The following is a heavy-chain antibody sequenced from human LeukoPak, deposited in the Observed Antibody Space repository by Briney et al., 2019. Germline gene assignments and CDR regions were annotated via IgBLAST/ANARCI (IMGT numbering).Heavy chain of an antibody. Sequence: ASVKVSCKASGGTFSSYTISWVRQAPGQGLEWMGWINPNSGGTNYAQKFQRRVTMTRDTSISTAYMELSRLRSDDTAVYYCAREAITIFGVVRTQTTYGPHRFDPWGQGTLVTVSS. CDR1: GGTFSSYT. CDR2: INPNSGGT. CDR3: AREAITIFGVVRTQTTYGPHRFDP. J-gene: IGHJ5*02. V-gene: IGHV1-2*02. D-gene: IGHD3-3*01.